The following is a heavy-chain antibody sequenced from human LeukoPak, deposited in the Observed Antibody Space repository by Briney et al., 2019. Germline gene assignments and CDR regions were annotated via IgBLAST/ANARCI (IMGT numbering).Heavy chain of an antibody. CDR3: ARVYRNEEGFWTPNNYMDV. D-gene: IGHD3/OR15-3a*01. V-gene: IGHV3-7*01. CDR1: GFIFTDYW. J-gene: IGHJ6*03. CDR2: IKEEGSEK. Sequence: GGSLRLSCAASGFIFTDYWMYWVRQAPGRGLAWVANIKEEGSEKNYVDSVKGRFTISRDNAKNSVYLQMNSLRVEDTAVYYCARVYRNEEGFWTPNNYMDVWGKGTTVTVSS.